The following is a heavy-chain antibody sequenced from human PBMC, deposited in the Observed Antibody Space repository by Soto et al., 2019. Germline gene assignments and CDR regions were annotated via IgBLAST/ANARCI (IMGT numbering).Heavy chain of an antibody. CDR2: ISGSSSSR. V-gene: IGHV3-11*06. J-gene: IGHJ4*02. CDR1: GFTFSEYY. D-gene: IGHD1-1*01. Sequence: QVQLVESGGGLVRPGGSLKLSCAASGFTFSEYYMSWIRQAPGKGLEWVSSISGSSSSRKYADSVRGRFTISRDYAKNSLYLQMNSLRVEDTALYFCARGPRRDGNKDLDSWGQGTLVTVSS. CDR3: ARGPRRDGNKDLDS.